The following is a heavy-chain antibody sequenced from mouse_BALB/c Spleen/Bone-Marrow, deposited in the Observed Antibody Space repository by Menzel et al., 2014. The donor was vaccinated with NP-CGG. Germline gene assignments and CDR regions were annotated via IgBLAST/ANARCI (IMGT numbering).Heavy chain of an antibody. CDR3: ARRGYYGTFLFAY. V-gene: IGHV3-2*02. D-gene: IGHD2-1*01. J-gene: IGHJ3*01. CDR2: ISYSGST. Sequence: VQLQQSGPGLVKPSQSLSLTCTVTGYSITSDSAWNWIRQFPGNKLEWMAYISYSGSTTYNPSLKSRISITRDTSKNQFFLQLNSVTTGDTATYYCARRGYYGTFLFAYWGQGTLVTVSA. CDR1: GYSITSDSA.